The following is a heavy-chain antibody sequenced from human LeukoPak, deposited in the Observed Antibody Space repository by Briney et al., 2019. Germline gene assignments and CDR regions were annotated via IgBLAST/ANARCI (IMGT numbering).Heavy chain of an antibody. CDR1: GFSFSNYG. CDR2: ISYDGKNI. CDR3: ARDPGRGYTYGYGFDY. D-gene: IGHD5-18*01. Sequence: GGSLRLSCAASGFSFSNYGFHWVRQAPGKGLDWVSAISYDGKNIHYADSVKGRFTISRDNSRNTVYLQMNSLRVEDTAVYYCARDPGRGYTYGYGFDYWGQGTLVTVSS. V-gene: IGHV3-33*01. J-gene: IGHJ4*02.